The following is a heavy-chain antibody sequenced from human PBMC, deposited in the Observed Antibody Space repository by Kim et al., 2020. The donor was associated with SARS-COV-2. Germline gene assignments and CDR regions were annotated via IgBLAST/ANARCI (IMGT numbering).Heavy chain of an antibody. Sequence: TSTPSLKSRVPISVDTSNNQFSLRLSSVTAADTAVYYCARGYYGSGSYSHWGQGTLVTVSS. CDR3: ARGYYGSGSYSH. J-gene: IGHJ4*02. D-gene: IGHD3-10*01. V-gene: IGHV4-34*01.